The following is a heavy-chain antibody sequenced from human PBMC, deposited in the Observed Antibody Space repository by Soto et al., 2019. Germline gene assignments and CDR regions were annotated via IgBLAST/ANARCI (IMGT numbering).Heavy chain of an antibody. CDR2: IYYSGST. J-gene: IGHJ4*02. CDR3: ARGYSGYDAGEYYFDY. CDR1: GGSISSSSYY. V-gene: IGHV4-39*07. D-gene: IGHD5-12*01. Sequence: SETLSLTCTVSGGSISSSSYYWGWIRQPPGKGLEWIGNIYYSGSTYYNPSLKSRVTISVDTSKNQFSLKLSSVTAADTAVYYCARGYSGYDAGEYYFDYWGQGTLVXVSS.